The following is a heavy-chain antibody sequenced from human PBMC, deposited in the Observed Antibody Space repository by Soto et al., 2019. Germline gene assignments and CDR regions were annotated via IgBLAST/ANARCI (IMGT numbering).Heavy chain of an antibody. CDR3: ARAQGSRIIYYYYYMDV. CDR2: ISGSGGTT. CDR1: GFTLSSYA. Sequence: EVQLLESGGGLVQPGGSLRLSCAASGFTLSSYAMSWVRQAPGKGLEWVSSISGSGGTTYYADSVKGRFTISRDNSKNTLYLLMSSLRAEDTAVYYCARAQGSRIIYYYYYMDVWGKGTTVTFSS. J-gene: IGHJ6*03. D-gene: IGHD3-10*01. V-gene: IGHV3-23*01.